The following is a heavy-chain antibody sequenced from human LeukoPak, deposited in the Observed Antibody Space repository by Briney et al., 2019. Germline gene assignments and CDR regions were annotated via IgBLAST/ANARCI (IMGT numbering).Heavy chain of an antibody. J-gene: IGHJ6*03. V-gene: IGHV3-7*01. CDR3: ARLWFGLSVGYYYYYMDV. CDR1: GFTFSSYW. D-gene: IGHD3-10*01. Sequence: GGSLGLSCAASGFTFSSYWMSWVRQAPGKGLEWVANIKQDGSEKYYVDSVKGRFTISRDNAKNSLYLQMNSLRAEDTAVYYCARLWFGLSVGYYYYYMDVWGKGTTVTISS. CDR2: IKQDGSEK.